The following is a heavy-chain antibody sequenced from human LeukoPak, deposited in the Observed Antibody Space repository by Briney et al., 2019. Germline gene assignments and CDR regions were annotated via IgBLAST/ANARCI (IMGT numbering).Heavy chain of an antibody. CDR2: INWNGGST. Sequence: PGGSLRLSWAASGFTFDDYGMSWVRQAPGKGLEWVSGINWNGGSTGYADSVKGRFTISRDNAKNSLYLQMNSLRAEDTALYYCARAGVGADTAMELGYWGQGTLVTVSS. CDR3: ARAGVGADTAMELGY. D-gene: IGHD5-18*01. J-gene: IGHJ4*02. V-gene: IGHV3-20*04. CDR1: GFTFDDYG.